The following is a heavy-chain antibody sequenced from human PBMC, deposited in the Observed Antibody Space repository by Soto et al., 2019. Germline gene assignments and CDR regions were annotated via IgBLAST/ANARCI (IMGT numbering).Heavy chain of an antibody. CDR1: GASVNSGSYF. V-gene: IGHV4-31*03. CDR2: SHYSGSA. CDR3: ARVDTAMVNYFDY. Sequence: QVQLHESGPGLVKPSQTLSLTCTVSGASVNSGSYFWTWIRQDPGKGLEWIGYSHYSGSAFYNPSLKSRVSISVDTSKNQFSLKLSSVTAADTAVYYCARVDTAMVNYFDYWGQGALVIVSS. J-gene: IGHJ4*02. D-gene: IGHD5-18*01.